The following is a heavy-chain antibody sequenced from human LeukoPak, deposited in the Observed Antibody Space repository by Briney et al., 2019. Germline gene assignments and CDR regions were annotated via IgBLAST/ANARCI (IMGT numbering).Heavy chain of an antibody. D-gene: IGHD1-1*01. J-gene: IGHJ4*02. CDR2: ISGSGGSK. CDR3: AKDLRAIKRGVYFDY. Sequence: GGSLRLSCAASGFTFSSYAMSWVRQAPGKGLEWVSAISGSGGSKYYADSVEGRFTISRDNAKNTMFMQMNNLRSGDTAVICLAKDLRAIKRGVYFDYWGQGTLVTVSS. CDR1: GFTFSSYA. V-gene: IGHV3-23*01.